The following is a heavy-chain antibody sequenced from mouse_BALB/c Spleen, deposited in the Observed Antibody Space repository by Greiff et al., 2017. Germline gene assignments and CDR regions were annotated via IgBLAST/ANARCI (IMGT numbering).Heavy chain of an antibody. CDR1: GFNIKDYY. CDR3: NAWEGVRRGY. CDR2: IDPENGDT. D-gene: IGHD2-14*01. Sequence: EVQLQQSGAELVRSGASVKLSCTASGFNIKDYYMHWVKQRPEQGLEWIGWIDPENGDTEYAPKFQGKATMTADTSSNTAYLQLSSLTSEDTAVYYCNAWEGVRRGYWGQGTTLTVSA. V-gene: IGHV14-4*02. J-gene: IGHJ2*01.